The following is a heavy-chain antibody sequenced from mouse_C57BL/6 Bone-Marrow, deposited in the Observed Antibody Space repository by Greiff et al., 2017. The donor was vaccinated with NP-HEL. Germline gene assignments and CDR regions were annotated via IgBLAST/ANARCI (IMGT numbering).Heavy chain of an antibody. D-gene: IGHD1-1*01. Sequence: VKVVESGPGLVAPSQSLSITCTVSGFSLTSYAISWVRQPPGKGLEWLGVIWTGGGTNYNSALKSRLSISKDNSKSQVFLKMNSLQTDDTARYYCARAPYYYGSSLYWYFDVWGTGTTVTVSS. V-gene: IGHV2-9-1*01. CDR1: GFSLTSYA. J-gene: IGHJ1*03. CDR3: ARAPYYYGSSLYWYFDV. CDR2: IWTGGGT.